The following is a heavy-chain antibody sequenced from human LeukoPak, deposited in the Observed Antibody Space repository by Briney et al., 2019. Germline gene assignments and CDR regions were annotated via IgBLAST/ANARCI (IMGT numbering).Heavy chain of an antibody. D-gene: IGHD6-13*01. CDR1: GFTFDDYG. Sequence: GGSLRLSCAASGFTFDDYGMSWVRQAPGKGLEWVSGINWNGGSTGYADSVKGRFTISRDNAKNSLYLHMNSLRAEDTALYYCARDPIAAAGVDYWGQGTLVTVSS. CDR3: ARDPIAAAGVDY. V-gene: IGHV3-20*04. J-gene: IGHJ4*02. CDR2: INWNGGST.